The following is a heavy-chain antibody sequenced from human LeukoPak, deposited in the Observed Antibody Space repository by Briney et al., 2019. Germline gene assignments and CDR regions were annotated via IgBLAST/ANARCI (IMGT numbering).Heavy chain of an antibody. CDR1: GYTFTGYY. Sequence: ASVKVSCKASGYTFTGYYMHWVRQAPGQGLEWMGWINPNSGGTNYAQKFQGRATMTRDTSISTAYMELSRLRSDDTAVYYCARDRGSSGWYGRTFDIWGQGTMVTVSS. D-gene: IGHD6-19*01. CDR2: INPNSGGT. CDR3: ARDRGSSGWYGRTFDI. J-gene: IGHJ3*02. V-gene: IGHV1-2*02.